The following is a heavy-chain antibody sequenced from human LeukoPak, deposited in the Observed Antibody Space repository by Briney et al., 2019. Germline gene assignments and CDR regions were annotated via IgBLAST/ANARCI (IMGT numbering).Heavy chain of an antibody. CDR3: ARGRASSSTWYSTYYYFFYMDF. D-gene: IGHD4-11*01. CDR1: DDSITMYY. CDR2: VDHTGST. V-gene: IGHV4-59*01. J-gene: IGHJ6*03. Sequence: SETLSLTCTVSDDSITMYYWTWIRQPPGEGLEWVGYVDHTGSTKFNPSLNGRVSISRDTSNNFFSLRLRSVTAADTAVYFCARGRASSSTWYSTYYYFFYMDFWGKGTTVTVSS.